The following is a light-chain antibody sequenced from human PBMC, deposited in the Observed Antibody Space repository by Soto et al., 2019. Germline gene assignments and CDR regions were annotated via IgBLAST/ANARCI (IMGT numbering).Light chain of an antibody. CDR2: DVS. CDR3: SSYTSTSTLYV. Sequence: QSALTQPASVSGSPGQSITISCTGTSSDIGGYNYVSWYQHLPGKVPKLIIYDVSNRPSGVSDRFSGSKSGNAASLTISGLQAEDEADYYCSSYTSTSTLYVFGTGTNLTVL. V-gene: IGLV2-14*03. J-gene: IGLJ1*01. CDR1: SSDIGGYNY.